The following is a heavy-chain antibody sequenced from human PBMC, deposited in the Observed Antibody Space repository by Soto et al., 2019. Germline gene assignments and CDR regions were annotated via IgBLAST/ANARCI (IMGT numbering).Heavy chain of an antibody. CDR2: ISSSSSYI. CDR1: GFTFSSYS. Sequence: EVQLVESGGGLVKPGGSLRLSCAASGFTFSSYSMNWVRQAPGKGLEWVSSISSSSSYIYYEDSVKGRFTISRDNAKNSPNLQNNSLRAEDTAVYYRARDPPHLRYFDWLPVDYWGQGTLVTVSS. V-gene: IGHV3-21*01. D-gene: IGHD3-9*01. CDR3: ARDPPHLRYFDWLPVDY. J-gene: IGHJ4*02.